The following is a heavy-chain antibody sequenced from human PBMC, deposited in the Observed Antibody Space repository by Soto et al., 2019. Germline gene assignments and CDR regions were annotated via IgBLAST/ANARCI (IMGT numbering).Heavy chain of an antibody. J-gene: IGHJ4*02. V-gene: IGHV3-23*01. Sequence: EVQLLESGGGLVQPGGSLRLSCAASGFSFSSYAMTWVRQAPGKGLEWVSVITGGVGVTYYAASVKDRFTISRDNSKHTLYLQMNSLRAEDTAVYNCAKFQGDTLNKWYFHYWGQGTLVTVSS. CDR3: AKFQGDTLNKWYFHY. CDR1: GFSFSSYA. CDR2: ITGGVGVT. D-gene: IGHD3-16*01.